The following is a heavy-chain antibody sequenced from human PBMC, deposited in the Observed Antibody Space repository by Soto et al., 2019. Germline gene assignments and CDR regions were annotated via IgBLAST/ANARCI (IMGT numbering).Heavy chain of an antibody. J-gene: IGHJ5*02. V-gene: IGHV4-59*01. CDR1: GGSFSGYY. CDR2: IYYSGST. Sequence: SETLSLTCAVYGGSFSGYYWSWIRQPPGKGLEWIGYIYYSGSTNYNPSLKSRVTIPVDTSKNQFSLKLSSVTAADTAMYYCARPHGGSSGWDNWFDPWGQGTLVTVSS. D-gene: IGHD6-25*01. CDR3: ARPHGGSSGWDNWFDP.